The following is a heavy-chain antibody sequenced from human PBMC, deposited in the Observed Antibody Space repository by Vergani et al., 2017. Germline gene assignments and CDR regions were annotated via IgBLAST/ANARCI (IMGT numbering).Heavy chain of an antibody. V-gene: IGHV4-38-2*02. CDR2: IYHSGST. Sequence: QVQLQESGPGLVKPSETLSLTCTVSGYSISSGYYWGWIRQPPGKGLERIGSIYHSGSTYYNPSLKSRVTISVDTSKNQFSLKLSSVTAADTAVYYCARMGGYDEGDAFRIGYFDSWGPGILVTVSS. CDR1: GYSISSGYY. D-gene: IGHD3-22*01. CDR3: ARMGGYDEGDAFRIGYFDS. J-gene: IGHJ4*02.